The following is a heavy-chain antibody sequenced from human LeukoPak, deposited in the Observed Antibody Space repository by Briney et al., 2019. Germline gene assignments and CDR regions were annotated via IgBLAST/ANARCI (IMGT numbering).Heavy chain of an antibody. J-gene: IGHJ4*02. V-gene: IGHV3-64*04. CDR3: ATQDGFDNNGYYGY. Sequence: GGSLRLSCLGSGFTFSWYGMNWVRQAPGRGLEYVSAISKNGVTTYYVDSVEGRFTISRDNSKSTLYLQMNSLRAEDTALYYCATQDGFDNNGYYGYWGQGTLVTVSS. D-gene: IGHD3-22*01. CDR2: ISKNGVTT. CDR1: GFTFSWYG.